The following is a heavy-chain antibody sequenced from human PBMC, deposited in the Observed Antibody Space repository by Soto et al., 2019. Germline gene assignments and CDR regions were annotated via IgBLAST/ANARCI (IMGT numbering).Heavy chain of an antibody. D-gene: IGHD3-3*01. CDR2: IWYDGSNK. J-gene: IGHJ3*02. CDR1: GFTFSSYG. V-gene: IGHV3-33*01. Sequence: PGGSLRLSCAASGFTFSSYGMHWVRQAPGKGLEWVAVIWYDGSNKYYADSVKGRFTISRDNSKNTLYLQMNSLRAEDTAVYYCAREEGHYDPAIWGQGTMVTVSS. CDR3: AREEGHYDPAI.